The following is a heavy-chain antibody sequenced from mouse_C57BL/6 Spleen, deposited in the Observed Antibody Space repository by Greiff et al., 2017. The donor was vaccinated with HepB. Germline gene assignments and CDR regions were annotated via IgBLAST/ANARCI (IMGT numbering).Heavy chain of an antibody. J-gene: IGHJ4*01. CDR2: INPNYGTT. CDR1: GYSFTDYN. V-gene: IGHV1-39*01. CDR3: AGGDYYGSSSFYDAMDY. Sequence: EVQLQQSGPELVKPGASVKISCKASGYSFTDYNMNWVKQSNGKSLEWIGVINPNYGTTSYNQKFKGKATLTVDQSSSTAYMQLNSLTSEDSAVYYCAGGDYYGSSSFYDAMDYWGQGTSVTVSA. D-gene: IGHD1-1*01.